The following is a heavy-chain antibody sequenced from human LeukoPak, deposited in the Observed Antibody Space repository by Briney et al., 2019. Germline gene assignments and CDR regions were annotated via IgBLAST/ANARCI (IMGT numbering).Heavy chain of an antibody. CDR1: GFTFSSYA. CDR3: AKFFTGEYVRAFDV. CDR2: ISYDGSNK. J-gene: IGHJ3*01. D-gene: IGHD3-10*02. Sequence: GGSLRLSCAASGFTFSSYAMHWVRHAPGKGLEWVAVISYDGSNKYYADSVKGRFTISRDNSKNTLYLQMNSLRAEDTAVYYCAKFFTGEYVRAFDVWGQGTMVTVSS. V-gene: IGHV3-30*18.